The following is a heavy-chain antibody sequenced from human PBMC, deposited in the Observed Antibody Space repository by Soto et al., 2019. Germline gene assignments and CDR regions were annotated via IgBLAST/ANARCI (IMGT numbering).Heavy chain of an antibody. CDR2: IYSSGST. V-gene: IGHV4-59*08. CDR1: GGSISSYY. D-gene: IGHD3-10*01. CDR3: ARHQLRAVTNFYYYYGMDV. Sequence: SETLSLTCTVSGGSISSYYWSWIRQPPGKGLEWIGYIYSSGSTNYNPSLKSRVTMSVDMSRNQVSLKLSSVTAADTAVYFCARHQLRAVTNFYYYYGMDVWGQGTTVTVSS. J-gene: IGHJ6*02.